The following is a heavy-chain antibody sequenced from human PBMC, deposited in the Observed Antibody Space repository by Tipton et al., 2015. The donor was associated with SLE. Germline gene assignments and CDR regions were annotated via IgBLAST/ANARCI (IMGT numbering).Heavy chain of an antibody. CDR1: GGSISSHY. Sequence: TLSLTCTVSGGSISSHYWSWIRQPPGKGLEWVGYIYYSGSTNYNPSLKSRVTISVDTSKNQFSLKLSSVTAADTAVYYCARALREELLWFGELDAFDIWGQGKMVTVSS. CDR3: ARALREELLWFGELDAFDI. CDR2: IYYSGST. V-gene: IGHV4-59*08. D-gene: IGHD3-10*01. J-gene: IGHJ3*02.